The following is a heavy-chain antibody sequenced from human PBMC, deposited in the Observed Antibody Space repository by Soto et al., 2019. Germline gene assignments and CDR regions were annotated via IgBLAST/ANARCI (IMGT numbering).Heavy chain of an antibody. CDR2: IYYSGST. V-gene: IGHV4-31*03. CDR3: ARHPWDQLLYVGWFDP. Sequence: TLSLTCTVSGGSISSGGYYWSWIRQHPGKGLEWIGYIYYSGSTYYNPSLKSRVTISVDTSKNQFSLKLSSVTAADTAVYYCARHPWDQLLYVGWFDPWGQGTLVTVSS. J-gene: IGHJ5*02. D-gene: IGHD2-2*02. CDR1: GGSISSGGYY.